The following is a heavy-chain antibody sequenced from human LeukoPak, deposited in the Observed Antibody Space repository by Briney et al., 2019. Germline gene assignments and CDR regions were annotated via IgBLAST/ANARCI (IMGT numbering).Heavy chain of an antibody. J-gene: IGHJ3*02. CDR2: IYSGGRT. CDR1: GFTVSSNY. CDR3: AIDSSGWYSTFDI. V-gene: IGHV3-53*01. Sequence: PGGSLRLSCAASGFTVSSNYMSWVCQAPGKGLEWVSVIYSGGRTYYADSVKGRFTISRDNSKNTLYLQMNSLRAEDTAVYYCAIDSSGWYSTFDIWGQGTMVTVSS. D-gene: IGHD6-19*01.